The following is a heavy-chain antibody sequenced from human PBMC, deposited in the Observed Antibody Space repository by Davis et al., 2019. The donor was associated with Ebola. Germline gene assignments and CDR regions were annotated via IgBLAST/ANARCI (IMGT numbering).Heavy chain of an antibody. Sequence: GESLKISCAASGFTFSSYWMHWVRQAPGKGLVWVSRINSDGSSTSYADSVKGRFTISRDNAKNSLYLQMNSLRAEDTAVYYCARDVMTTVYWGQGTLVTVSS. CDR3: ARDVMTTVY. D-gene: IGHD4-17*01. CDR2: INSDGSST. CDR1: GFTFSSYW. V-gene: IGHV3-74*01. J-gene: IGHJ4*02.